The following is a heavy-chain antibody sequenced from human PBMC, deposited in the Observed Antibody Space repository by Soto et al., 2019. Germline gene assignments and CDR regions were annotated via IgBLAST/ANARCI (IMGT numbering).Heavy chain of an antibody. J-gene: IGHJ4*02. CDR3: TRGYDSSGYQAPFDY. V-gene: IGHV3-49*03. D-gene: IGHD3-22*01. CDR2: IRSKAYGGTT. CDR1: GFTFGDYA. Sequence: GGSLRLSCTASGFTFGDYAMSWFRQAPGKGLEWVGFIRSKAYGGTTEYAASVKGRFTISGDDSKSIAYLQMNSLKTEDTAVYYCTRGYDSSGYQAPFDYWGQGTLVTVSS.